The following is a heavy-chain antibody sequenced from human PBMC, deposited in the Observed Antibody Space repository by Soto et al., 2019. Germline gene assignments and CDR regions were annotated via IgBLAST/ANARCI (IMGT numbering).Heavy chain of an antibody. D-gene: IGHD6-13*01. CDR2: INHSGST. V-gene: IGHV4-34*01. Sequence: SATQDLSYAVYGGSFRGYYWSWIRPPPGKGLEWIGEINHSGSTNYNPSLKSRVTISVDTSKNQFSLNLSSVTAADTAVYYCAGGRGRQQLVMSYYYGMDVWGQGTTVTGSS. CDR3: AGGRGRQQLVMSYYYGMDV. J-gene: IGHJ6*02. CDR1: GGSFRGYY.